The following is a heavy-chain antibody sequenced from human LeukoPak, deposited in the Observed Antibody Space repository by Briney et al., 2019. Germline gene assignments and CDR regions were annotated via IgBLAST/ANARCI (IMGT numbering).Heavy chain of an antibody. CDR2: IYYSGST. V-gene: IGHV4-59*12. CDR3: ARDYQGGYGDKTVDY. Sequence: SETLSLTCTVSGGSISRYYWSWIRQPPGKGLEWIGSIYYSGSTYYNPSLKSRVTISVDTSKNQFSLKLSSVTAADTAVYYCARDYQGGYGDKTVDYWGQGTLVTVSS. D-gene: IGHD5-18*01. CDR1: GGSISRYY. J-gene: IGHJ4*02.